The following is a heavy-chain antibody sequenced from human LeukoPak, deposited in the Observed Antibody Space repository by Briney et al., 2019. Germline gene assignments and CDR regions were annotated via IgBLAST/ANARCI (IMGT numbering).Heavy chain of an antibody. CDR2: INHSGST. D-gene: IGHD6-19*01. Sequence: SETLSLTCAVYGGSFSGYYWSWIRQPPGKGLKWIGEINHSGSTNYNPSLKSRVTISVDTSKNQFSLKLSSVTAADTAVYYCARWGSGWLGTYYYYGMDVWGQGTTVTVSS. V-gene: IGHV4-34*01. CDR1: GGSFSGYY. J-gene: IGHJ6*02. CDR3: ARWGSGWLGTYYYYGMDV.